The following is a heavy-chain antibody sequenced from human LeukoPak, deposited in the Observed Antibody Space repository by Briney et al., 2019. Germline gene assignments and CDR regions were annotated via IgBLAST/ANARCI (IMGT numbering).Heavy chain of an antibody. Sequence: GASVKVSCKASGGTFSSYAISWVRQAPGQGLEWMGGIISIFGTANYAQKFQGRVTITADESTSTAYMELSSLRSEDTAVYYCARRNTDIVVVPADTTYYYYGMDVWGQGTTVTVSS. J-gene: IGHJ6*02. CDR3: ARRNTDIVVVPADTTYYYYGMDV. CDR2: IISIFGTA. CDR1: GGTFSSYA. V-gene: IGHV1-69*01. D-gene: IGHD2-2*01.